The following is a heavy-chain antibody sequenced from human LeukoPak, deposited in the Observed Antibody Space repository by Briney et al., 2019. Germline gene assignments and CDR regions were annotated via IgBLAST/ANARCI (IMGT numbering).Heavy chain of an antibody. Sequence: GGSLRLSCAASGFIFSNYAMSWVRQAPGKGLEWVSAISGSGGTTYYADSVKGRFTISRDNSKNTLYLQMNSLRTEDTAVYYCAKETYSTSWQLDSWGQGTLVTVSS. CDR1: GFIFSNYA. V-gene: IGHV3-23*01. CDR2: ISGSGGTT. J-gene: IGHJ4*02. D-gene: IGHD6-13*01. CDR3: AKETYSTSWQLDS.